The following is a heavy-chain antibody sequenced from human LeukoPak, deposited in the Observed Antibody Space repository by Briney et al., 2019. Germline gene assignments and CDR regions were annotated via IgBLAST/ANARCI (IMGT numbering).Heavy chain of an antibody. CDR2: IIPIFGTA. V-gene: IGHV1-69*05. J-gene: IGHJ4*02. D-gene: IGHD5-24*01. Sequence: SVKVSCKASGGTFSSYAISWVRQAPGQGLEWMGGIIPIFGTANYAQKFQGRVTITTDESTSTAYMELSSLRSEDTAVYYCAGGMDGYNLVDYWGQGTLVTVSS. CDR1: GGTFSSYA. CDR3: AGGMDGYNLVDY.